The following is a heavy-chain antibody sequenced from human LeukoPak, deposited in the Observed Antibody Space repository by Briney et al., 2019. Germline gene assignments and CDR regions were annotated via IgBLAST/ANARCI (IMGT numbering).Heavy chain of an antibody. V-gene: IGHV1-69*06. CDR3: ARRPRITGTTGWFDP. CDR2: IIPIFGTA. CDR1: GYSLGELT. Sequence: GASVKVSCKVSGYSLGELTMHWVRQAPGKGLEWMGGIIPIFGTANYAQKFQGRVTITADKSTSTAYMELSSLRSEDTAVYYCARRPRITGTTGWFDPWGQGTLVTVSS. D-gene: IGHD1-20*01. J-gene: IGHJ5*02.